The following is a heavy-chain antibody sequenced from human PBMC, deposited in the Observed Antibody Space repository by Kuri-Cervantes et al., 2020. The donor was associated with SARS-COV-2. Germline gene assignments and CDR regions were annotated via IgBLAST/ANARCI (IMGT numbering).Heavy chain of an antibody. V-gene: IGHV3-23*01. Sequence: ETLSLTCAASGFTFSSYAMSWVRQAPGKGLEWVSAISGSGGSTYYADSVKGRFTISRDNSKNTLYLQMNSLRAEDTAVYYCAKDTGRRIAAADAFDIWGQGTMVTVSS. CDR1: GFTFSSYA. CDR2: ISGSGGST. CDR3: AKDTGRRIAAADAFDI. J-gene: IGHJ3*02. D-gene: IGHD6-13*01.